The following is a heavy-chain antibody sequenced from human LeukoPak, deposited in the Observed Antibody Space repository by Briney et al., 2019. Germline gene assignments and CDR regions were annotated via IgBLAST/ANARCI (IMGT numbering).Heavy chain of an antibody. D-gene: IGHD3-3*01. CDR1: GYTFTTYS. CDR3: AREHDFLIDYSFDY. Sequence: ASVKVSCKASGYTFTTYSIFWMRQAPGQGLEWMGWINAGNGNTKYSEKLQGRVTITRDTSANTAYVELSSLRSEDTAVYYCAREHDFLIDYSFDYWGQGTQLTVSS. CDR2: INAGNGNT. V-gene: IGHV1-3*01. J-gene: IGHJ4*02.